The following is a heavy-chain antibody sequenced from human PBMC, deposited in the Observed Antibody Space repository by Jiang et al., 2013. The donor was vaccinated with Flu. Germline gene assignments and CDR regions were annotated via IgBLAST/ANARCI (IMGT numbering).Heavy chain of an antibody. CDR3: ARLVGDCRRNNCGFERHWFDP. V-gene: IGHV5-51*01. CDR2: IYPDDSQA. D-gene: IGHD2-15*01. J-gene: IGHJ5*02. Sequence: GAEVKKPGESLKISCKGFGYDFYGYWIGWVRQMPGKGLEWMGIIYPDDSQARYSPSFQGQVTMSADKSISTAYLQWSSLKASDSAMYFCARLVGDCRRNNCGFERHWFDPGAREPWSPSPQ. CDR1: GYDFYGYW.